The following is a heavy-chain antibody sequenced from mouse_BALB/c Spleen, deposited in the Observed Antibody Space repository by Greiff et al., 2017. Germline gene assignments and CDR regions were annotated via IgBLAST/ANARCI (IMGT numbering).Heavy chain of an antibody. V-gene: IGHV5-17*02. D-gene: IGHD1-1*01. CDR3: ARGDGSSPWFAY. Sequence: VQLKQSGGGLVQPGGSRKLSCAASGFTFSSFGMHWVRQAPEKGLEWVAYISSGSSTIYYADTVKGRFTISRDNPKNTLFLQMTSLRSEDTAMYYCARGDGSSPWFAYWGQGTLVTVSA. CDR2: ISSGSSTI. CDR1: GFTFSSFG. J-gene: IGHJ3*01.